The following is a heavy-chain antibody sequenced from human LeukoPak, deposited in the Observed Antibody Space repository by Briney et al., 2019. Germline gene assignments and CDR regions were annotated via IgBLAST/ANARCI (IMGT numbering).Heavy chain of an antibody. V-gene: IGHV3-23*01. J-gene: IGHJ4*02. CDR1: GFTFSSYA. CDR2: ISGSGGST. D-gene: IGHD3-9*01. CDR3: ARGNLGVRYFDWFDY. Sequence: GGSLRLSCAASGFTFSSYAMSWVRQAPGKGLEWVSAISGSGGSTYYADSVKGRFTISRDNAKNSLYLQMNSLRAEDTAVYYCARGNLGVRYFDWFDYWGQGTLVTVSS.